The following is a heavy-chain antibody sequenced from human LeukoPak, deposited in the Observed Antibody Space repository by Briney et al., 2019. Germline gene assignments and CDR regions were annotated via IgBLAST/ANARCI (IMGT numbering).Heavy chain of an antibody. V-gene: IGHV1-18*01. J-gene: IGHJ6*03. Sequence: ASVKVSCKASGYTFTSYGISWVRQAPGQGLEWMGWISAYNGNTNYAQNLQGRVTMTTDTSTSTAYMELRSLRSDDTAVYYCARDWSHYYYMDVWGKGTTVTVSS. CDR1: GYTFTSYG. CDR2: ISAYNGNT. CDR3: ARDWSHYYYMDV. D-gene: IGHD2-8*02.